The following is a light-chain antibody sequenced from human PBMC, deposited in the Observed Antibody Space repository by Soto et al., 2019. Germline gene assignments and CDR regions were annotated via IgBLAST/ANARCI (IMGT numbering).Light chain of an antibody. CDR1: PSIGVY. Sequence: DIQMTKSPASLFASVGDRVTITFRTSPSIGVYLNWYQQQAGKAPILRIYAASNLHSGAPSRVRGTGSGTHFTLTINSLQTEDFATDYCQESYNTAGTFGQGTKVEIK. CDR3: QESYNTAGT. CDR2: AAS. J-gene: IGKJ1*01. V-gene: IGKV1-39*01.